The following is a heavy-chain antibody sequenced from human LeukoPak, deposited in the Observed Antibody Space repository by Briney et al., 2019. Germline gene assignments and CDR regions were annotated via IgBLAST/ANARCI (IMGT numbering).Heavy chain of an antibody. V-gene: IGHV5-51*01. CDR2: IYPGDSDT. Sequence: GESLKISCKGCGYSFTSYWIGWVRQMPGKGLEWMGIIYPGDSDTRYSPSFQGQVTISADKSISTAYLQWSSLKASDTAMYYCARIAYYGSGSYYNALGFDYWGQGTLVTVSS. D-gene: IGHD3-10*01. CDR1: GYSFTSYW. J-gene: IGHJ4*02. CDR3: ARIAYYGSGSYYNALGFDY.